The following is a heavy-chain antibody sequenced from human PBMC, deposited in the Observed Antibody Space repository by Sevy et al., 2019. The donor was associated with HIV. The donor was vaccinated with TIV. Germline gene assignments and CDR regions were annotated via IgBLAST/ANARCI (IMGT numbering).Heavy chain of an antibody. D-gene: IGHD5-12*01. CDR2: ISAYNGNT. CDR3: ARVSSGGYRGYDQAPYFDY. CDR1: GYTFTSYG. Sequence: ASVKVSCKASGYTFTSYGISWVRQAPGQGLEWMGWISAYNGNTNYAQKLQGRVTMTTDTSTSPAYMELRGLRSEDTDVYYCARVSSGGYRGYDQAPYFDYWGQGTLVTVSS. V-gene: IGHV1-18*04. J-gene: IGHJ4*02.